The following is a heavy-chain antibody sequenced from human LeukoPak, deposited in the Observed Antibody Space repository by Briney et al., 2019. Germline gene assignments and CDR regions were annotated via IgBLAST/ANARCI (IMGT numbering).Heavy chain of an antibody. Sequence: ASVKVSCKASGYTFTSYGISWVRQAPGQGLEWMGWISAYNGNTNYAQKLQGRVTMTTDTSTSTAYMELRSLRSEDTAVYYCARDPAYCSGGSCYPNGIFDYWGQGTLVTVSS. J-gene: IGHJ4*02. CDR3: ARDPAYCSGGSCYPNGIFDY. CDR2: ISAYNGNT. CDR1: GYTFTSYG. D-gene: IGHD2-15*01. V-gene: IGHV1-18*01.